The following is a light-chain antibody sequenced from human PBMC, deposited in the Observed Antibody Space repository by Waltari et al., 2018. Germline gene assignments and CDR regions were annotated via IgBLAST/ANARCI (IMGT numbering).Light chain of an antibody. CDR2: GAS. CDR3: HQYNDGPPFN. V-gene: IGKV3-15*01. J-gene: IGKJ2*01. Sequence: EIVMAQSPASLSVSPGERAIFSCRASQSVTTNVAWYQQKPGQPPRLLIYGASPRATAIPARFSGSGSGTEFTLTITSPQSEDVGVYYCHQYNDGPPFNFGQGTKLEIK. CDR1: QSVTTN.